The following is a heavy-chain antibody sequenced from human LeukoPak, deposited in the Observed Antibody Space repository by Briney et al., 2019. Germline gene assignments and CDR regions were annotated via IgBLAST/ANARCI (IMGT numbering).Heavy chain of an antibody. Sequence: GGSLRLSCAASGFTFSGSAMHWVRQASGKGLEWVGRIRSKANSYATAYAASVKGRFTISRDDSKNTAYLQMNSLKTEDTAVYYCTRSVLRHSYAFDIWGQGTMVTVSS. CDR1: GFTFSGSA. V-gene: IGHV3-73*01. D-gene: IGHD3-9*01. CDR2: IRSKANSYAT. J-gene: IGHJ3*02. CDR3: TRSVLRHSYAFDI.